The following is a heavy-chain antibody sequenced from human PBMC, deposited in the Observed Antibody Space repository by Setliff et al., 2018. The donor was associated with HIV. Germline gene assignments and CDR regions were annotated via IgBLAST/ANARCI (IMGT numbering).Heavy chain of an antibody. J-gene: IGHJ4*02. D-gene: IGHD1-26*01. CDR3: GRHTGVEGSWFPGDY. CDR2: MYHSGST. Sequence: ETLSLTCAVSGYSISSGYYWGWIRQPPGKGLEWIGSMYHSGSTYYNPSLKSRVTISVDTSKKKFSLNLSSVTAADTAVYYCGRHTGVEGSWFPGDYWGQGTLVTVSS. V-gene: IGHV4-38-2*01. CDR1: GYSISSGYY.